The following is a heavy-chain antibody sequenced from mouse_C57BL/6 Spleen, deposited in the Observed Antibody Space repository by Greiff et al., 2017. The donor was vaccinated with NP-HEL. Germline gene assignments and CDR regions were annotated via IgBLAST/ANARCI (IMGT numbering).Heavy chain of an antibody. Sequence: QVQLKESGPGLVQPSQSLSITCTVSGFSLTSYGVHWVRQSPGKGLEWLGVIWSGGSTDYNAAFISRLSISKDNSKGQVFFKMNRLQAEDTAIYYCARSGDYYGMDYWGQGTSVTVSS. CDR2: IWSGGST. J-gene: IGHJ4*01. CDR3: ARSGDYYGMDY. V-gene: IGHV2-2*01. CDR1: GFSLTSYG.